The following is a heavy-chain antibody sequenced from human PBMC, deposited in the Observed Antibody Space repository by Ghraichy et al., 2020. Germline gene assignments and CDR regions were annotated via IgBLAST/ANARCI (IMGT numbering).Heavy chain of an antibody. CDR1: GFAFSSHS. Sequence: LSLTCAASGFAFSSHSMAWVRQAPGKRLEWVTGITRSGDKTYPVDSVEGRFTVSRDNSKNMMYLQMNSLRVEDTAVYYCVKWNGFGSDWGQGTLVTVSS. CDR3: VKWNGFGSD. D-gene: IGHD3-10*01. V-gene: IGHV3-23*01. J-gene: IGHJ4*02. CDR2: ITRSGDKT.